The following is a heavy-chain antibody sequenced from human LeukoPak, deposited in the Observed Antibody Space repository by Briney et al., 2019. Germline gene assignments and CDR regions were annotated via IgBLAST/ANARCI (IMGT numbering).Heavy chain of an antibody. Sequence: SVKVSCKASGYTFTGYYMHWVRQAPGQGLEWMGRIIPILGIANYAQKFQGRVTITADKSTSTAYMELSSPRSEDTAVYYCARDSSSWYRGDYWGQGTLVTVSS. CDR2: IIPILGIA. CDR1: GYTFTGYY. CDR3: ARDSSSWYRGDY. D-gene: IGHD6-13*01. J-gene: IGHJ4*02. V-gene: IGHV1-69*04.